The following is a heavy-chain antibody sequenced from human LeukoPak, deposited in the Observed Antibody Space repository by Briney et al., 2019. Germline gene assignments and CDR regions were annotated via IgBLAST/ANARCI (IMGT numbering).Heavy chain of an antibody. CDR2: IYHSGST. J-gene: IGHJ4*02. V-gene: IGHV4-38-2*02. CDR1: GYFISSGYY. CDR3: ARDQRSGSYVDY. D-gene: IGHD3-10*01. Sequence: SETLSLTCTVSGYFISSGYYWGWIRQPPGKGLEWIGSIYHSGSTYYNPSLKSRVTISVDTSKSQFSLKLSSVTAADTAVYYCARDQRSGSYVDYWGQGTLVTVSS.